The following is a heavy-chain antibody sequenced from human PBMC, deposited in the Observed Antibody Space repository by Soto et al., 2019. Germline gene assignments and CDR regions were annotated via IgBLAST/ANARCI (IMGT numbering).Heavy chain of an antibody. CDR2: ISYNGNNK. Sequence: QVQLVESGGGVVQPGRSLRLSCAASGFSISTYALHWVRQAPGKGPEWVAIISYNGNNKHYADSVKGRFPISRDNSKNTVDLQMNSLRVEDTAMYYCARRPFPYSGSPLEPWSDALDIWGQGTMVTVSS. J-gene: IGHJ3*02. D-gene: IGHD1-26*01. CDR1: GFSISTYA. CDR3: ARRPFPYSGSPLEPWSDALDI. V-gene: IGHV3-30*04.